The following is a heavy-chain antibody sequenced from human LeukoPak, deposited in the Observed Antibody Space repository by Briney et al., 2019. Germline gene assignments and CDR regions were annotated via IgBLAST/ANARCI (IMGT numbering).Heavy chain of an antibody. V-gene: IGHV1-58*02. D-gene: IGHD2-2*01. Sequence: TSVKVSCKASGFTFTSSAMQWVRQARGQRLEWIGWIVVGSGNTNYAQKIQERVTITRDMSTSTAYMELSSLRSEDTAVYYCASPRAFCSSTSCQTANGAFDIWGQGTMVTVSS. CDR2: IVVGSGNT. CDR1: GFTFTSSA. CDR3: ASPRAFCSSTSCQTANGAFDI. J-gene: IGHJ3*02.